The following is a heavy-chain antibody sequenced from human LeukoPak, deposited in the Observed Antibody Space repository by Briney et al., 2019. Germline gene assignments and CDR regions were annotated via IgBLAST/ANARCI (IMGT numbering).Heavy chain of an antibody. Sequence: QTGGSLRLSCAASGFTFSSYAMHWVRQAPGKGLEWVAVISYDGSNKYYADSVKGRFTISRDNSKNTLYLQMNSLRAEDTAVYYCARGQLVVVYWGQGTLVTVSS. D-gene: IGHD6-6*01. CDR2: ISYDGSNK. CDR3: ARGQLVVVY. V-gene: IGHV3-30-3*01. J-gene: IGHJ4*02. CDR1: GFTFSSYA.